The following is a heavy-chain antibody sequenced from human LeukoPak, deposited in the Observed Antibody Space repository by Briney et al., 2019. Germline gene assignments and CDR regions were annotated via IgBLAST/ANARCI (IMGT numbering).Heavy chain of an antibody. V-gene: IGHV1-18*01. Sequence: ASVKVSCTASGYTFTNYAMHWVRQAPGQRLEWMGWISAYNGNTNYAQKLQGRVTMTTDTSTSTAYMELRSLKSDDTALYYCARDGWINNYYFDYWGQGSLVTVSS. CDR3: ARDGWINNYYFDY. D-gene: IGHD5-12*01. CDR1: GYTFTNYA. CDR2: ISAYNGNT. J-gene: IGHJ4*02.